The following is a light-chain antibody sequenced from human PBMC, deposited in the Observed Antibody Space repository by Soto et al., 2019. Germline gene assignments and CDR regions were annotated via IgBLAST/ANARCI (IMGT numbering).Light chain of an antibody. CDR2: VAS. V-gene: IGKV3-15*01. J-gene: IGKJ4*01. CDR3: QQYNVWPLT. CDR1: QSVSSS. Sequence: EIVMTQSPATLSVSPGERATLSCRASQSVSSSLAWYQQKPGQTPKLLIYVASTRATGIPARFSGSGSGTEFTLTISSLQSEDFPVYYCQQYNVWPLTFGGGTKVDFK.